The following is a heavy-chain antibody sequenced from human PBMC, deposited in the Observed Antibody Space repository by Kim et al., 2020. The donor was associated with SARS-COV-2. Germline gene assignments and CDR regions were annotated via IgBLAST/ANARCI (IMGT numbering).Heavy chain of an antibody. J-gene: IGHJ4*02. CDR1: GGSISTYY. CDR3: TRRLAANPKYYFDY. V-gene: IGHV4-59*01. D-gene: IGHD6-25*01. CDR2: IYYSGVT. Sequence: SETLSLTCTVSGGSISTYYWTWIRQSPGKGLEWLGFIYYSGVTKSNPSLNSRATISLDTSKNQFSLKLSSVTAADTAVYYCTRRLAANPKYYFDYWGQGTPVTVSS.